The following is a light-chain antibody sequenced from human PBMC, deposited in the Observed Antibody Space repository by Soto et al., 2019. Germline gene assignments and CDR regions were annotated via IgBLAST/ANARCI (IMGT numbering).Light chain of an antibody. J-gene: IGKJ5*01. CDR1: QSVSSNS. CDR3: QQYDRSSIT. V-gene: IGKV3-20*01. CDR2: GAS. Sequence: EIVLTQSPGTLSLSPGERATLSCRAGQSVSSNSLAWYQQKPGQAPRLLIYGASTRAFGIPDRFSGSGSGTDFTLTISRLETEDFAVYYCQQYDRSSITFGQGTRLEIK.